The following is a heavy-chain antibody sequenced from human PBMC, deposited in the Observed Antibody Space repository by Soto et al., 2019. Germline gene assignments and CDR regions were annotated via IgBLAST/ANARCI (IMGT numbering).Heavy chain of an antibody. CDR2: ISSSSRYI. V-gene: IGHV3-21*01. CDR1: GFTFSTCS. J-gene: IGHJ6*02. Sequence: GGSLRLSCAASGFTFSTCSMNWVRQAPGKGLEWVSSISSSSRYIYFADSLKGRFTISRDNAKNSLYLQMNNLRAEDTAVYYCARDTVEHGMDVWGQGTTVTVSS. D-gene: IGHD4-17*01. CDR3: ARDTVEHGMDV.